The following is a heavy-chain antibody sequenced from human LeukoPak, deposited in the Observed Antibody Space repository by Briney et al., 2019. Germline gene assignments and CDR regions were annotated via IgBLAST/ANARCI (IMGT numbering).Heavy chain of an antibody. D-gene: IGHD6-13*01. Sequence: GSXRLSCAASGFTFSDYYMSWIRQAPGKGLEWVANIKQDESEKYYVDSVEGRFTISRDNAENSLSLQMNSLRAEDTAVYYCARADSYSWYGSWGQGTLVTVSS. CDR2: IKQDESEK. CDR3: ARADSYSWYGS. J-gene: IGHJ4*02. V-gene: IGHV3-7*01. CDR1: GFTFSDYY.